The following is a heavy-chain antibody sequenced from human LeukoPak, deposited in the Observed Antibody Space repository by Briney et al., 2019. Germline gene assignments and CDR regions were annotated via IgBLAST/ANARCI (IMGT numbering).Heavy chain of an antibody. Sequence: ASVKVSCKASGGTFSSYAISWARQAPGQGLEWMGGIIPIFGTANYAQKFQGRVTITADESTSTAYMELSSLRSEDTAVYYCARDSPWFGESHFDYWGQGTLVTVSS. CDR1: GGTFSSYA. CDR2: IIPIFGTA. J-gene: IGHJ4*02. V-gene: IGHV1-69*13. D-gene: IGHD3-10*01. CDR3: ARDSPWFGESHFDY.